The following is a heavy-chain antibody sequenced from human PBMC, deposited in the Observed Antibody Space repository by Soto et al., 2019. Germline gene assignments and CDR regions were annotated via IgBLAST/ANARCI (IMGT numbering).Heavy chain of an antibody. V-gene: IGHV1-2*04. CDR2: INPNSGGT. CDR1: GYTFTGYY. J-gene: IGHJ4*01. D-gene: IGHD2-15*01. Sequence: ASVKVSCTASGYTFTGYYMHWVRQAPGQGLEWMGWINPNSGGTNYAQKFQGWVTMTRDTSISTAYMELSRLRSDDTAVYYCARGRGYCSGGSCYLDVYYFDYWGHGTLVTVSS. CDR3: ARGRGYCSGGSCYLDVYYFDY.